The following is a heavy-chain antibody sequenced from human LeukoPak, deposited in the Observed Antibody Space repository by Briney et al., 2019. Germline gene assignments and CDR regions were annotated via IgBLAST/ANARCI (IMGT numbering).Heavy chain of an antibody. CDR2: ISSSSSYT. CDR3: AREGIVAYFDY. Sequence: GGSLRLSCAASGFTFSSYGMNWVRQAPGKGLEWVSSISSSSSYTYYADSVKGRFTISRDNAKNSLYLQMNSLRAEDTAVYYCAREGIVAYFDYWGQGTLVTVSS. J-gene: IGHJ4*02. CDR1: GFTFSSYG. D-gene: IGHD1-26*01. V-gene: IGHV3-21*01.